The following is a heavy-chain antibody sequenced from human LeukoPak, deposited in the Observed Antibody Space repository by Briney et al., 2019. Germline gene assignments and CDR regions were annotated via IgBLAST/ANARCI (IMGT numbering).Heavy chain of an antibody. V-gene: IGHV3-23*01. J-gene: IGHJ3*02. D-gene: IGHD4-17*01. CDR3: AKDTTSDGDYAFAFDI. CDR2: ISGSGGST. Sequence: PGGSLRLSCAASGFTLSSDTMSWVRQAPGKGLEWVSAISGSGGSTYYADSVKGRFTISRDNSKNTLYLQMNSLRAEDTAVYYCAKDTTSDGDYAFAFDIWGQGTMVTVSS. CDR1: GFTLSSDT.